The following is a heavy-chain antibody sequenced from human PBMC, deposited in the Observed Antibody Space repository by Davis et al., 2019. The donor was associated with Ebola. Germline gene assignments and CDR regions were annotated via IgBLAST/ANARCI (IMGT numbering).Heavy chain of an antibody. CDR1: GFTFSSYA. CDR2: ISGSGGST. CDR3: TTERQMATIIWYYYGMDV. D-gene: IGHD5-24*01. Sequence: GESLKISCAASGFTFSSYAMSWVRQAPGKGLEWVSAISGSGGSTYYADSVKGRFTISRDNSKNTLYLQMNSLKTEDTAVYYCTTERQMATIIWYYYGMDVWGQGTTVTVSS. J-gene: IGHJ6*02. V-gene: IGHV3-23*01.